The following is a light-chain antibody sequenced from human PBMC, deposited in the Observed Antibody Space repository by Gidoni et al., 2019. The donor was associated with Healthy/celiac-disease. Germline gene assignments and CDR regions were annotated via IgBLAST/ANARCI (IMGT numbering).Light chain of an antibody. Sequence: DIQMTQSPSTLSASVGDRVTIPCRASQSISSGLAWYQQKPGKAPKLLIYKASSLESGVPSRFSGSGSGTEFTLTISSLQPDDFATYYCQQYNSYSRTFGQXTKVEIK. CDR2: KAS. CDR1: QSISSG. CDR3: QQYNSYSRT. V-gene: IGKV1-5*03. J-gene: IGKJ1*01.